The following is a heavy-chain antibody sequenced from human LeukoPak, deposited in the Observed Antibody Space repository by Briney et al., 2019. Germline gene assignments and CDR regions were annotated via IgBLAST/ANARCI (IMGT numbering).Heavy chain of an antibody. V-gene: IGHV3-23*01. CDR2: ISGSGGST. J-gene: IGHJ4*02. CDR1: GLTFSSYA. CDR3: AKDKSYGDFPFDY. Sequence: GGSLRLSCAASGLTFSSYAMSWVRQAPGKGLEWVSAISGSGGSTYYADSVKGRFTISRDNSKNTLYLQMNSLRAEDTAVYYCAKDKSYGDFPFDYWGQGTLVTVSS. D-gene: IGHD4-17*01.